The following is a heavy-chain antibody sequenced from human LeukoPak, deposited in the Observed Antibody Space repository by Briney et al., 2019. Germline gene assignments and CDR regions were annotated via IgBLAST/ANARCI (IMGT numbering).Heavy chain of an antibody. D-gene: IGHD5-18*01. CDR2: IYHTGST. CDR3: ARNRGYSYGASTYNWFDP. V-gene: IGHV4-59*01. CDR1: GGSFSDYY. J-gene: IGHJ5*02. Sequence: SETLSLTCAVYGGSFSDYYWSWIRQSPGKGLEWIGYIYHTGSTSYSPSLKSRVTISVDTSKNQFSLKLSSVTAADTAVYYCARNRGYSYGASTYNWFDPWGQGTLVTVSS.